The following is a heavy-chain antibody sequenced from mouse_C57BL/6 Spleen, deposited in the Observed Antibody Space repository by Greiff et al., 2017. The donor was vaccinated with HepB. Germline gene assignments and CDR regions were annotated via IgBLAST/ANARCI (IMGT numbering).Heavy chain of an antibody. CDR3: ARSGTTVVAPPRFDV. CDR1: GYAFSSYW. J-gene: IGHJ1*03. Sequence: QVQLKQSGAELVKPGASVKISCKASGYAFSSYWMNWVKQRPGKGLEWIGQIYPGDGDTNYNGKFKGKATLHADKSSSTAYMQLSSLTSEDSAVYFCARSGTTVVAPPRFDVWGTGTTVTVSS. CDR2: IYPGDGDT. V-gene: IGHV1-80*01. D-gene: IGHD1-1*01.